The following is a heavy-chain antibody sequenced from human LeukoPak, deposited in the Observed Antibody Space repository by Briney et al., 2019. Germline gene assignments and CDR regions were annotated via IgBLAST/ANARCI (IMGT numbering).Heavy chain of an antibody. CDR3: ARGDIVVLPSGIPHNWFDP. J-gene: IGHJ5*02. Sequence: ASVKVSCKASGYSFTGYYIHWVRQAPGQGLEWMGWVNPNSGGTNYAQKFQGRVTMTRDTSISTAYMELSRLRSDDTAVYYCARGDIVVLPSGIPHNWFDPWGQGTLVTVSS. CDR2: VNPNSGGT. V-gene: IGHV1-2*02. CDR1: GYSFTGYY. D-gene: IGHD2-2*02.